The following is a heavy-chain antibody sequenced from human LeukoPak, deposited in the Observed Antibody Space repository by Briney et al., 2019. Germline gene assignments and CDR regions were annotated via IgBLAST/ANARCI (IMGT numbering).Heavy chain of an antibody. D-gene: IGHD6-6*01. J-gene: IGHJ4*02. CDR1: GFTFSSYA. V-gene: IGHV3-23*01. CDR2: ITSSGGGT. CDR3: VTRIEQQLVP. Sequence: AGGSLRLSCAASGFTFSSYAMSWVRQAPGKGLEWVSAITSSGGGTYYADSVKGRFTISRDNSKSTLYLQMNSLGVDDTALYYCVTRIEQQLVPGGQGTLVTVSS.